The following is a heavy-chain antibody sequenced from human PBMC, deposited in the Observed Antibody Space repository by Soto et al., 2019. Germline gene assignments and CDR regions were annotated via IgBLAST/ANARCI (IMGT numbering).Heavy chain of an antibody. V-gene: IGHV3-64*01. J-gene: IGHJ4*02. CDR1: GFTFSSYA. Sequence: GGSLRLSCAASGFTFSSYAMYWVRQAPGKGLEYVSAISSNGGSTYYANSVKGRFTISRDNSKNTLYLQMGSLRAEDMAVYYCARDGGSYYLDYWGQGTLVTVSS. D-gene: IGHD1-26*01. CDR3: ARDGGSYYLDY. CDR2: ISSNGGST.